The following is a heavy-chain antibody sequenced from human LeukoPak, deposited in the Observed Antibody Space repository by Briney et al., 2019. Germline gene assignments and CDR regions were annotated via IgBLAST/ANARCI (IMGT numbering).Heavy chain of an antibody. CDR2: IKQDGTEK. CDR1: GFTFRTYW. D-gene: IGHD4/OR15-4a*01. V-gene: IGHV3-7*01. Sequence: GGSLRLSCAASGFTFRTYWMSWVRQAPGKGLEWVANIKQDGTEKYYVDSVKGRFTISRDNAKSTLDLQMNSLRAEDTAVYYCVRDTLGEGDDANYAVYYFDYWGQGTLVTVSS. CDR3: VRDTLGEGDDANYAVYYFDY. J-gene: IGHJ4*02.